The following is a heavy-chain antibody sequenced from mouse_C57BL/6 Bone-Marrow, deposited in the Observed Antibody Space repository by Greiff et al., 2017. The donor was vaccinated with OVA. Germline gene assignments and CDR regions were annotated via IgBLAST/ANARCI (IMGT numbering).Heavy chain of an antibody. CDR2: IYPRSGNT. Sequence: QVQLQQSGAELVRPGASVKLSCKASGYTFTSYGISWVKQRTGQGLEWIGEIYPRSGNTYYNEKFKGKATLTADKSSSTAYMELRSLTSEDSAVYFCARRNYGRYYFDYWGQGTTLTVSS. V-gene: IGHV1-81*01. CDR3: ARRNYGRYYFDY. CDR1: GYTFTSYG. D-gene: IGHD1-1*01. J-gene: IGHJ2*01.